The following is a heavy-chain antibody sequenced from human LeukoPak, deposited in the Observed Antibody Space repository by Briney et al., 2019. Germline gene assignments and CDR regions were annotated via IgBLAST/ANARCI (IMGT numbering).Heavy chain of an antibody. D-gene: IGHD2-2*01. CDR3: ARGYCSSTSCRNWFDP. CDR2: TNSDGSST. J-gene: IGHJ5*02. CDR1: GFTFSSYW. V-gene: IGHV3-74*01. Sequence: GGSLRLSCAASGFTFSSYWMHWVRQAPGKGLVWVSRTNSDGSSTSYADSVKGRFTISRDNAKNTLYLQMNSLRAEDTAVYYCARGYCSSTSCRNWFDPWGQGTLVTVSS.